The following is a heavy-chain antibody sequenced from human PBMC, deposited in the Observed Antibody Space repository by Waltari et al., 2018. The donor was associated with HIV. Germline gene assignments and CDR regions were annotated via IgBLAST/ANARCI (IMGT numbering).Heavy chain of an antibody. J-gene: IGHJ6*02. CDR1: GGPISNSHYS. CDR2: ICYSGNT. V-gene: IGHV4-39*01. D-gene: IGHD3-3*01. Sequence: QLQLQESGPGLVKPSETLSLTCTVPGGPISNSHYSWGWIRQPPGKGLQWIASICYSGNTYYNPSLQSRVTISVDTSKNQFSLKMTSVTAADTALYYCARISTWFNLEGGDVWGQGTTVTVSS. CDR3: ARISTWFNLEGGDV.